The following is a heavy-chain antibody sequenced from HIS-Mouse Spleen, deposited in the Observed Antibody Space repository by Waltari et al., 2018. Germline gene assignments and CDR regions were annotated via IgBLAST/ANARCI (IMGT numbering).Heavy chain of an antibody. J-gene: IGHJ4*02. V-gene: IGHV1-8*01. CDR1: GYTFTSYD. Sequence: QVQLVQSGAEVKKPGASVKVSCKASGYTFTSYDINWVRQATGQGLEGMGGMNPNSGNTGLPQKFTGRVTMTRNNSISTAYMELSSLRSEDTAVYYCARGHDYSNYFDYWGQGTLVTVSS. D-gene: IGHD4-4*01. CDR2: MNPNSGNT. CDR3: ARGHDYSNYFDY.